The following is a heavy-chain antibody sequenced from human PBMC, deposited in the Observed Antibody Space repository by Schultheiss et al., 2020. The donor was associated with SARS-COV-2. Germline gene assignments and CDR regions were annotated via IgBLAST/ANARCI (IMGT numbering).Heavy chain of an antibody. D-gene: IGHD1-26*01. CDR2: INSDGSST. Sequence: GGSLRLSCAASGFTFDDYAMHWVRQAPGKGLEWVSGINSDGSSTSYADSVKGRFTISRDNSKNTLYLQMNSLRAEDTAVYYCAKEGGSSAYYYYGMDVWGQGTTVTVSS. CDR1: GFTFDDYA. CDR3: AKEGGSSAYYYYGMDV. J-gene: IGHJ6*02. V-gene: IGHV3-74*01.